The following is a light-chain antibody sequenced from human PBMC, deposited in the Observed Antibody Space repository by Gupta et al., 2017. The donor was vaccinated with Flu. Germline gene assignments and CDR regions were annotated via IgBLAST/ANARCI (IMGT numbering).Light chain of an antibody. CDR2: GVT. CDR3: CSYAGTFTFV. V-gene: IGLV2-11*01. J-gene: IGLJ2*01. CDR1: TRDVVNYDY. Sequence: TTRDVVNYDYVSWYQQHPGKAPKRMIYGVTERPSGGPDRFSGSKSGNTASLTISGLQAEDEAFYYCCSYAGTFTFVFGGGTRLTVL.